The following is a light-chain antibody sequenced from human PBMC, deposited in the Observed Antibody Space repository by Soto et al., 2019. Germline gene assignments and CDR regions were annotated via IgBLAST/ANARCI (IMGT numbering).Light chain of an antibody. CDR3: QQYGSSPPIT. CDR1: HSVSSSY. V-gene: IGKV3-20*01. Sequence: EIVLTQSPGTLSLSPGERATLSCRASHSVSSSYLAWYQQKPGQAPRLLIYGASSRATGIRDRFSGSGSGTVFTLTISRLEPEDFAVYYCQQYGSSPPITFGQGTRLEIK. J-gene: IGKJ5*01. CDR2: GAS.